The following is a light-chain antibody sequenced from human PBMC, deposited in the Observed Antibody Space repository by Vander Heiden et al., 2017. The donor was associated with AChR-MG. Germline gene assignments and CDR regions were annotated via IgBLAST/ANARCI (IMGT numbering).Light chain of an antibody. J-gene: IGKJ2*01. Sequence: DIEMTQSPSSLSASVGDSVTITCRASQNIRSHLSWFQQNSGRAPKLLIFAATSLQSGVPSRFSGSGAGTEFTLTINKLQPADFATYYCQQTDSHPLDFGQGTTLEIK. CDR1: QNIRSH. CDR3: QQTDSHPLD. CDR2: AAT. V-gene: IGKV1-39*01.